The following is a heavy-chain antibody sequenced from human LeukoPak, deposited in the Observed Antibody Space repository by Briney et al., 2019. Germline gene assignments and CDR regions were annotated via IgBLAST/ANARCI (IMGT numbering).Heavy chain of an antibody. J-gene: IGHJ4*02. CDR3: AREAAYGSGSYDY. V-gene: IGHV1-69*06. CDR2: IIPIFGTA. CDR1: GYTFTGYY. Sequence: SVKVSCKASGYTFTGYYMHWVRQAPGQGLEWMGGIIPIFGTANYAQKFQGRVTITADKSTSTAYMELSNLRSEDTAVYYCAREAAYGSGSYDYWGRGTLVTVSS. D-gene: IGHD3-10*01.